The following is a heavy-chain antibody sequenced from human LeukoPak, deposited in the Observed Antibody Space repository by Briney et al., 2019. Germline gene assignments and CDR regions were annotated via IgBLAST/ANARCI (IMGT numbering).Heavy chain of an antibody. Sequence: PGGSLRLSCAASGFTFSSYGMHWVRQALGKGLEWVALIRYDGSNKYYADSVKGRFTISRDNSKNTLYLQMNSLRAEDTAVYYCAKDAQRGFDYSNSLDYWGQGTRVTVSS. D-gene: IGHD4-11*01. CDR3: AKDAQRGFDYSNSLDY. V-gene: IGHV3-30*02. CDR1: GFTFSSYG. J-gene: IGHJ4*02. CDR2: IRYDGSNK.